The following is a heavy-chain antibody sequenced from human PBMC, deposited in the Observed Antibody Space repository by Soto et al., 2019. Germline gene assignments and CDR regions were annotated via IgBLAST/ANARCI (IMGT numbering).Heavy chain of an antibody. D-gene: IGHD4-17*01. V-gene: IGHV4-30-4*01. J-gene: IGHJ4*02. CDR2: IYYSGST. CDR3: ARDRGGETYGFRTYYFDY. Sequence: QVQLQESGPGLVKPSQTLSLTCTVSGGSISSGDYYWSWIRQPPGKGLEWIGYIYYSGSTYYNPSLKSRVTISVDTSKNQFSLKVSSVTAADTAVYYCARDRGGETYGFRTYYFDYWGQGTLVTVSS. CDR1: GGSISSGDYY.